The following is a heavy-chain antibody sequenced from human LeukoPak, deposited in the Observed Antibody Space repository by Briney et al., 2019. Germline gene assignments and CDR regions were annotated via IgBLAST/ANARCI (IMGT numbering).Heavy chain of an antibody. Sequence: GGSLRLSCAVSGCPLSSYWMHWVRQLPGKGLLWVSRINSDGSATIYAYSVRGRFTISRDNAKNTLYLQMSGLRVEDTVVYHCASDSPYYGMDVWGQGTTVTVSS. J-gene: IGHJ6*02. CDR3: ASDSPYYGMDV. CDR1: GCPLSSYW. CDR2: INSDGSAT. V-gene: IGHV3-74*01.